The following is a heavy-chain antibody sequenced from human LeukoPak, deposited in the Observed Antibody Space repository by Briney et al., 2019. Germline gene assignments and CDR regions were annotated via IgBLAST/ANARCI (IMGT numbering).Heavy chain of an antibody. V-gene: IGHV1-69*01. Sequence: GSSVKVSCKASGGTFSSYAISWVRQAPGQGLEWMGGIIPIFGTANYAQKFQGRVTITADESTSTAYMELSSLRSEDTAVYYCARVRTRELRAIKEYYFDYWGQGTLVTVSS. CDR2: IIPIFGTA. CDR1: GGTFSSYA. CDR3: ARVRTRELRAIKEYYFDY. J-gene: IGHJ4*02. D-gene: IGHD1-26*01.